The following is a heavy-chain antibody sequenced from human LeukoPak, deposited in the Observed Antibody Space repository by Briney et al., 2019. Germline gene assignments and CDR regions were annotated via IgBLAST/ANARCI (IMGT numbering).Heavy chain of an antibody. V-gene: IGHV3-30*18. CDR2: ISYDGSNK. J-gene: IGHJ5*02. CDR1: GFTFSSYG. D-gene: IGHD3-10*01. CDR3: AKRRGKGYYGSGSNNWFDP. Sequence: GGSLRLSCAASGFTFSSYGMHWVRQAPGKGLEWVAVISYDGSNKYYADSVKGRFTISRDNSKNTLYLQMNSLRAEDTAVYYCAKRRGKGYYGSGSNNWFDPWGQGTLVTVSS.